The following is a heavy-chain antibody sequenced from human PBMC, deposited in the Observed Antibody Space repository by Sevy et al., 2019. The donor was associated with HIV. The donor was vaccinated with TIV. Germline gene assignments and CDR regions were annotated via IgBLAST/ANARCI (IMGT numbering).Heavy chain of an antibody. Sequence: GGSLRLSCAASGLSFSSHGMHWIRQAPGKGLEWQSVISYDGNKKYYADSVKGRFTISRDNSKNTLYLQMNSLRPEDTAVYYCARDGGWYNYAPSDYWGQRTLVTVSS. D-gene: IGHD1-1*01. CDR3: ARDGGWYNYAPSDY. J-gene: IGHJ4*02. CDR1: GLSFSSHG. CDR2: ISYDGNKK. V-gene: IGHV3-30*03.